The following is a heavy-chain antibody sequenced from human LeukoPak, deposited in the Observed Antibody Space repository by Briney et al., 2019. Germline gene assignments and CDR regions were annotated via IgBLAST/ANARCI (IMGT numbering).Heavy chain of an antibody. CDR2: ISGSGGST. Sequence: PGGSLRLSCAASGFTFSSYAMSWVRQAPGKGLEWVSAISGSGGSTYYADSVKGRFTISRDNSKNTLYLQMNSLRVEDTAAYYCAKDRRGGSYYAATLDIWGQGTMVTVSS. D-gene: IGHD1-26*01. V-gene: IGHV3-23*01. CDR1: GFTFSSYA. CDR3: AKDRRGGSYYAATLDI. J-gene: IGHJ3*02.